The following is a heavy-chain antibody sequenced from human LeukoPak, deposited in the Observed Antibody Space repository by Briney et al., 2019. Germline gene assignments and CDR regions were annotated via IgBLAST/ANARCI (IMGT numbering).Heavy chain of an antibody. CDR3: ARTGDILTGMDYDFDY. CDR2: IIPIFGTA. CDR1: GYTFTSYG. Sequence: SVKVSCKASGYTFTSYGISWVRQAPGQGLEWMGGIIPIFGTANYAQKFQGRVTITTDESTSTAYMELSSLRSEDTAVYYCARTGDILTGMDYDFDYWGQGTLVTVSS. D-gene: IGHD3-9*01. V-gene: IGHV1-69*05. J-gene: IGHJ4*02.